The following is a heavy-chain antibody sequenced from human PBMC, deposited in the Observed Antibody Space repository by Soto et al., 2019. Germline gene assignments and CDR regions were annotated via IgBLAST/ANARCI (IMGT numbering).Heavy chain of an antibody. CDR1: GYTFTSYD. D-gene: IGHD3-10*01. CDR3: AREGVGGMDV. V-gene: IGHV1-8*01. CDR2: MNPNSANT. J-gene: IGHJ6*04. Sequence: QVQLVQSGAEVKKPGASVKVSCKAPGYTFTSYDITWVRQATGQGREWMGWMNPNSANTGYAQKLQGRVTMNRNTSISTAYTELTSLRSEDTAVYYSAREGVGGMDVWGEGTTVTASS.